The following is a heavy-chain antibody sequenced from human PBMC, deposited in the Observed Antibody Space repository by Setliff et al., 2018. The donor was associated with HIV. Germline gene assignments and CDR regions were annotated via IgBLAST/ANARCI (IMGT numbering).Heavy chain of an antibody. CDR3: ARYSPRGYTLTGPY. CDR2: IYYSGST. D-gene: IGHD6-25*01. V-gene: IGHV4-61*01. J-gene: IGHJ4*02. Sequence: PSETLSLTCTVSGGSVSSGSYYWSWIRQPPGKGLEWIGYIYYSGSTKHNPSLKSRVTISLDTSENQFSLKLTSVTAADTAVYYCARYSPRGYTLTGPYWGQGTLVTVSS. CDR1: GGSVSSGSYY.